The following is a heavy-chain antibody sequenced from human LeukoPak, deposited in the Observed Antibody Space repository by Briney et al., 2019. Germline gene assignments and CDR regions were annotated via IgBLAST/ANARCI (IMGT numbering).Heavy chain of an antibody. CDR2: IYHTGST. CDR3: ARRTRDCGSISCYHDY. Sequence: GSLRLSCAASGFTFSTYAMTWVRQAPGRGLDWIGSIYHTGSTYYIPSLKNRVTISVDTSKNQFSLKLNSVTAADTAVYYCARRTRDCGSISCYHDYWGQGTLVTVSS. V-gene: IGHV4-38-2*01. D-gene: IGHD2-2*01. CDR1: GFTFSTYA. J-gene: IGHJ4*02.